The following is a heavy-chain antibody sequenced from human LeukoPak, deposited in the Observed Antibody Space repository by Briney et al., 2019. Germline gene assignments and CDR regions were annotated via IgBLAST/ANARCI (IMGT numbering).Heavy chain of an antibody. CDR2: IYYSGST. CDR1: GGSINSYY. V-gene: IGHV4-59*08. J-gene: IGHJ6*02. Sequence: SETLSLTCTVSGGSINSYYWSWIRQPPGKGLEWIGYIYYSGSTTYNPSLKGRVTISVDTSKNQFSLRLSSVTAADTAVYYCARFPGTLIRDSYYYYGMDVWGQGTTVTVSS. CDR3: ARFPGTLIRDSYYYYGMDV. D-gene: IGHD3-10*01.